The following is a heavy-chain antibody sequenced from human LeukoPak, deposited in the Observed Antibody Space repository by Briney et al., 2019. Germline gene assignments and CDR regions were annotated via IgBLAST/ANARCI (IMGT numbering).Heavy chain of an antibody. J-gene: IGHJ4*02. CDR1: GFTFTTYW. Sequence: GGSLRLSCAASGFTFTTYWVTWARQLPGKGLEWVANINQDGTITYYLDSVKGRFTISRDNTKNSVYLQMNSLRAEDTAVYFCSREGPYESTGYVDHWGQGTLVTVSS. V-gene: IGHV3-7*01. CDR2: INQDGTIT. D-gene: IGHD3-22*01. CDR3: SREGPYESTGYVDH.